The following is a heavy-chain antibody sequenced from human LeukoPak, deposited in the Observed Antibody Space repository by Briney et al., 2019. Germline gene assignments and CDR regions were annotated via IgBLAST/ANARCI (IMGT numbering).Heavy chain of an antibody. CDR3: ARVIPRITMIVVVISDAFDI. Sequence: SETLSLTCTVSGGSISSSSYYWGWIRQPPGKGLEWIGSIYYSGSTYYNPSLKSRVTMSVDTSKNQFSLKLSSVTAADTAVYYCARVIPRITMIVVVISDAFDIWGQGTMVTVSS. J-gene: IGHJ3*02. CDR2: IYYSGST. V-gene: IGHV4-39*07. CDR1: GGSISSSSYY. D-gene: IGHD3-22*01.